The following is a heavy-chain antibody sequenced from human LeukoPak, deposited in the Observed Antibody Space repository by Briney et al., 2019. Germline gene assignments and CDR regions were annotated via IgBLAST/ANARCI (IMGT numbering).Heavy chain of an antibody. CDR1: GFTLRSYL. J-gene: IGHJ4*02. CDR3: APAHRGGLSLP. V-gene: IGHV3-7*01. CDR2: IHQDGSEK. Sequence: GGSLTLACSAPGFTLRSYLMRPVRQALGKGLESVANIHQDGSEKYYVDSVKGRFTISRDNAKISLYLEMNSLRAEDTAVYYCAPAHRGGLSLPWSQGTLVTVSS.